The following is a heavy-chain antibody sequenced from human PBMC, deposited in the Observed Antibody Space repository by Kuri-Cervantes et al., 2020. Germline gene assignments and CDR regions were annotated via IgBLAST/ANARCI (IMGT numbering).Heavy chain of an antibody. J-gene: IGHJ2*01. Sequence: SVKGSCKASGGTFSSYAISWVRQAPGQGLEWMGGIIPIFGTANYAQKVQGRVTITADESTSTAYMELSSLRSEDTAVYYCASEGRYYDSSGYLWGRGTLVTVSS. V-gene: IGHV1-69*13. CDR2: IIPIFGTA. D-gene: IGHD3-22*01. CDR1: GGTFSSYA. CDR3: ASEGRYYDSSGYL.